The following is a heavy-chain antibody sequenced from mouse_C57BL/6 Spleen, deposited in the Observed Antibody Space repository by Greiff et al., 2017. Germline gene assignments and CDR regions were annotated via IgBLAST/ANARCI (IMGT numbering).Heavy chain of an antibody. CDR1: GFTFSDYY. Sequence: EVKLVESEGGLVQPGSSMKLSCTASGFTFSDYYMAWVRQVPEKGLEWVANINYDGSSTYYLDSLKSRFIISRDNAKNILYLQMSSLKSEDTATYYCAREGDYYYGSSHYYAMDYWGQGTSGTVSS. J-gene: IGHJ4*01. CDR3: AREGDYYYGSSHYYAMDY. D-gene: IGHD1-1*01. V-gene: IGHV5-16*01. CDR2: INYDGSST.